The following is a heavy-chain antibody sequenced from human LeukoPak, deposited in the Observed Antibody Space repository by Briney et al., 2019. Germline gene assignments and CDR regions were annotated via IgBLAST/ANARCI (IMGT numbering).Heavy chain of an antibody. Sequence: PSETLSLTCTVSGGSISSYYWSWIRQPPGKGLEWIGYIYYSGSTNYNPSLKSRLTISVDTSKNQFSLKLSSVTAADTAVYYCATHGSRVLYDFWSGYHAFDIWGQGTMVTVSS. CDR1: GGSISSYY. J-gene: IGHJ3*02. D-gene: IGHD3-3*01. CDR2: IYYSGST. V-gene: IGHV4-59*01. CDR3: ATHGSRVLYDFWSGYHAFDI.